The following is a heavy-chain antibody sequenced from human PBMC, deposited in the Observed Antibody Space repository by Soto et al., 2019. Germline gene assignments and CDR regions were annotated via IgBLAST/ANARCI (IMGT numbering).Heavy chain of an antibody. D-gene: IGHD3-22*01. CDR3: ARDFLDYYDSSGAQYYFDY. CDR1: GFTFSSYA. J-gene: IGHJ4*02. Sequence: GGSLRLSCAASGFTFSSYAMHWVRQAPGKGLEWVAVISYDGSNKYYADSVKGRFTISRDNSKNTLYLQMNSLRAEDTAVYYCARDFLDYYDSSGAQYYFDYWGQGTLVTVSS. CDR2: ISYDGSNK. V-gene: IGHV3-30-3*01.